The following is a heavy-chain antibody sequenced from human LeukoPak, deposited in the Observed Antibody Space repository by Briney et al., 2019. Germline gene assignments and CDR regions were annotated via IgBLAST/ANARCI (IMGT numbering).Heavy chain of an antibody. CDR2: IYPGDSDT. D-gene: IGHD2-21*02. CDR3: ARREYCGGDCYAFDI. Sequence: GESLKISCQGSGYFFTSYWIGWVRQMPGKGLEWMGIIYPGDSDTRYSPSFQGQVTISADKSISTAYLQWSSLKASDTAMYYCARREYCGGDCYAFDIWGQGTMVTVSS. CDR1: GYFFTSYW. J-gene: IGHJ3*02. V-gene: IGHV5-51*01.